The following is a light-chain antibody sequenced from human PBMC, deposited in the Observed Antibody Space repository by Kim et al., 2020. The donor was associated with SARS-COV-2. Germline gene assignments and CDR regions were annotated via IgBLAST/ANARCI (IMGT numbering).Light chain of an antibody. V-gene: IGKV3-15*01. CDR1: QSVNNN. CDR2: GAF. Sequence: LSVSPGERATRSCRASQSVNNNLAWYQQKPGQAPRLLIHGAFTRATGIPARFSGSGSGTEFTLTISSLQSEDFAVYYCQQYYIWYTFGQGTKLGI. CDR3: QQYYIWYT. J-gene: IGKJ2*01.